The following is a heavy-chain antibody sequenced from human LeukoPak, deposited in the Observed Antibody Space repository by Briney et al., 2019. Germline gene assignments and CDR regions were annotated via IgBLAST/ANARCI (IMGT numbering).Heavy chain of an antibody. Sequence: GGSLRLSCAASEFTFSTSGIHWVRQAPGKGLEWVAVIWYDGSNKYYADSVKGRFTISRDNSKNTLYLQMSSLRAEGTAVYYCASAAGPFDHWGQGTLVTVSS. V-gene: IGHV3-33*01. CDR2: IWYDGSNK. CDR3: ASAAGPFDH. CDR1: EFTFSTSG. D-gene: IGHD6-13*01. J-gene: IGHJ4*02.